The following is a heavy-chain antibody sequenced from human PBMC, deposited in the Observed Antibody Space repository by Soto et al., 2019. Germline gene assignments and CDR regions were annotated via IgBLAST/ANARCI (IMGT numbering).Heavy chain of an antibody. CDR3: AKERDYDFWSGYSSPYYFDY. D-gene: IGHD3-3*01. V-gene: IGHV3-30*18. Sequence: GGSLRLSCVASGFTFNRYAMSWVRQAPGKGLEWVSDINYDGSDKDYVDSVQGRFTISRDNSKNTLHLQMNSLRAEDTAVYYCAKERDYDFWSGYSSPYYFDYWGQGTLVTVSS. CDR2: INYDGSDK. J-gene: IGHJ4*02. CDR1: GFTFNRYA.